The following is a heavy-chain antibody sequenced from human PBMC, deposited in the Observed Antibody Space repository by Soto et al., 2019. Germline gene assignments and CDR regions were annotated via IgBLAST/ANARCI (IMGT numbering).Heavy chain of an antibody. CDR1: GGSISRCSSY. CDR2: IYYSGST. V-gene: IGHV4-31*03. D-gene: IGHD3-16*01. CDR3: SRGGGGSLRDRFYS. Sequence: SETLSLTCTVSGGSISRCSSYWSWIRLHPGKGLEWIGYIYYSGSTYYNPSLKSRVTISLDTSRNQFSLRLSSVTAADTAVYYCSRGGGGSLRDRFYSSGQRSLVIGSS. J-gene: IGHJ5*01.